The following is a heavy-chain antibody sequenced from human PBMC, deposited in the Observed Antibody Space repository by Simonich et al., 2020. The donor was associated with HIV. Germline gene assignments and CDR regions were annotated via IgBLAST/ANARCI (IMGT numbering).Heavy chain of an antibody. D-gene: IGHD1-26*01. J-gene: IGHJ3*02. CDR3: ARPKTVGASIDAFDI. Sequence: QVQLVESGGGVVQPGRSLRLSCAASGFTFNSYGMHWVRQAPGRGVGWVESIWVEGSKKFYAESVKGRFTISRDNSKNTLYRQMNSLRAEDTAVYYCARPKTVGASIDAFDIWGQGTMVTVSS. V-gene: IGHV3-33*01. CDR1: GFTFNSYG. CDR2: IWVEGSKK.